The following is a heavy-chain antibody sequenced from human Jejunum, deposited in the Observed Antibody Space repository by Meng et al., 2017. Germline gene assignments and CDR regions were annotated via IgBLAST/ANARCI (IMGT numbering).Heavy chain of an antibody. CDR3: ARDPARGDGYVYDD. V-gene: IGHV3-74*01. J-gene: IGHJ4*02. CDR1: GFTFSDYW. D-gene: IGHD5-24*01. Sequence: GGSLRLSCAASGFTFSDYWMHWVRQAPGKGLVWVSHVESDGSSTNYADSVKGRFTISRDNAKTTLYLQMSSLRVEDTGVYYCARDPARGDGYVYDDLGQGTLVTVSS. CDR2: VESDGSST.